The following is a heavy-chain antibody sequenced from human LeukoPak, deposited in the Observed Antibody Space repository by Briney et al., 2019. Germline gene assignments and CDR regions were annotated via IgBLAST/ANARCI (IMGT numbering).Heavy chain of an antibody. D-gene: IGHD3-10*01. CDR1: GFTFSSYC. Sequence: PGGSLRLSCAASGFTFSSYCISWVRPAPGKGLGWDSRINGSGGSTYYADSVKGRFTISRDNSKNTLYLQMNSLRAEDTAVYYRAKDYKGVWLAYGSGSLESDYWGQGTLVAVSS. V-gene: IGHV3-23*01. J-gene: IGHJ4*02. CDR3: AKDYKGVWLAYGSGSLESDY. CDR2: INGSGGST.